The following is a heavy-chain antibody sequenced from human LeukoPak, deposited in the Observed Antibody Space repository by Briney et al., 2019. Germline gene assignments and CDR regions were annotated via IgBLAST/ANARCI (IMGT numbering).Heavy chain of an antibody. CDR1: GFTFDDYG. CDR3: ARGAYCGGDCPLPNSLY. V-gene: IGHV3-20*04. CDR2: INWNGGRT. Sequence: GGSLRLSCAASGFTFDDYGMSWVRQAPGKGLEWVSGINWNGGRTGYADSVKGRFTISRDNAKNSLYLQMNSLRAEDTALYYCARGAYCGGDCPLPNSLYWGQGTLVTVSS. D-gene: IGHD2-21*01. J-gene: IGHJ4*02.